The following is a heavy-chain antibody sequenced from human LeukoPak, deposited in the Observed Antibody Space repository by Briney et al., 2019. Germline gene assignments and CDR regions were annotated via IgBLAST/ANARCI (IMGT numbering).Heavy chain of an antibody. Sequence: SETLSLTCTVSGGSINSYYWSWIRQPPGKGLEWIGFIYYSGSTNYNPSLKSRVTISVDTSKNQFFLKLSSVTAAYTAVYYCVRGRGPWGYWGQGTLVTVSS. CDR2: IYYSGST. D-gene: IGHD3-10*01. CDR1: GGSINSYY. V-gene: IGHV4-59*08. CDR3: VRGRGPWGY. J-gene: IGHJ4*02.